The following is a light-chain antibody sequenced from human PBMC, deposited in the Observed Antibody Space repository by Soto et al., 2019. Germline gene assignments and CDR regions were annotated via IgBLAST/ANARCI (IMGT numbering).Light chain of an antibody. CDR1: QSISSW. CDR2: DAS. J-gene: IGKJ4*01. CDR3: QQYNSYSGLT. V-gene: IGKV1-5*01. Sequence: DIQMTQSPSTLSASVGDRVTITCRASQSISSWLAWYQQKPGKAPKLLIYDASSLESGVPSRFSGSGSGTEFTLTICSLQPDDFATYYCQQYNSYSGLTFGGGTKVDIK.